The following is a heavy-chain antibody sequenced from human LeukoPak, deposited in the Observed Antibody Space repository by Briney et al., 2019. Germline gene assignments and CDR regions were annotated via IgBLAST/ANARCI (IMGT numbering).Heavy chain of an antibody. CDR3: ARGLPPVSLWFGELYMGEYYFDY. Sequence: SETLSLTCTVSGGSISSYYWSWIRQPPGQGLEWIGYIYYSGSTNYNPSLKSRVTISVDTSKNQFSLKLSSVTAADTAVYYCARGLPPVSLWFGELYMGEYYFDYWGQGTLVTVSS. J-gene: IGHJ4*02. CDR2: IYYSGST. D-gene: IGHD3-10*01. CDR1: GGSISSYY. V-gene: IGHV4-59*01.